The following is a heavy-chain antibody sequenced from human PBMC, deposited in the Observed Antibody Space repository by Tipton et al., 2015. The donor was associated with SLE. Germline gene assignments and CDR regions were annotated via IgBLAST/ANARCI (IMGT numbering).Heavy chain of an antibody. CDR1: GGSISSHY. Sequence: TLSLTCTVSGGSISSHYWGWIRQPPGKGLEWIGYIYYSGSTNYNPSLKSRVTMSVDTSKNQFSLRLTSVTAADTAMYFCARAIEGFWSGYPLDFWGQGTLVTVSA. D-gene: IGHD3-3*01. CDR2: IYYSGST. V-gene: IGHV4-59*11. CDR3: ARAIEGFWSGYPLDF. J-gene: IGHJ4*02.